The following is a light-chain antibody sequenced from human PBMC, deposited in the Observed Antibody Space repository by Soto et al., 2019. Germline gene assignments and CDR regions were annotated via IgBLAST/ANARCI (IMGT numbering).Light chain of an antibody. J-gene: IGLJ2*01. Sequence: SYELTQPPSVSVAPGRTATITCGGNNIGSKNVHWYQQKPGQAPVLVVYDDGDRPSGIPDRFSGSNSGNTATLTIRRVEAGDEADYYCQVWDTSNNHRVFGGGTKLTVL. CDR3: QVWDTSNNHRV. CDR1: NIGSKN. V-gene: IGLV3-21*02. CDR2: DDG.